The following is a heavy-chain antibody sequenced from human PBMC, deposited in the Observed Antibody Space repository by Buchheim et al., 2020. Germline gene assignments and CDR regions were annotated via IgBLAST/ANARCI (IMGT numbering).Heavy chain of an antibody. CDR3: ARDRTGTTFWENHDAFDI. CDR1: GFTFSSYG. D-gene: IGHD1-7*01. J-gene: IGHJ3*02. V-gene: IGHV3-21*06. Sequence: EVQLVESGGGLVKPGGSLRLSCAASGFTFSSYGMNWVRQAPGKGLEWVSSISSSSNYIYYADSVKGRFTISRDNAKSSLYLQMNSLRAEDTAVYFCARDRTGTTFWENHDAFDIWGQGT. CDR2: ISSSSNYI.